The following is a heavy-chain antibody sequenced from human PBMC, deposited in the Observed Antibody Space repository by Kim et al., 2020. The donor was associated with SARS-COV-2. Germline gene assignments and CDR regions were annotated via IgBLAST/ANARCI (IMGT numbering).Heavy chain of an antibody. D-gene: IGHD3-10*01. CDR3: ARGRYYYGSGSYIDY. Sequence: SETLSLTCAVYGGSFSGYYWSWIRQPPGKGLEWIGEINHSGSTNYNPSLKSRVTISVDTSKNQFSLKLSSVTAADTAVYYCARGRYYYGSGSYIDYWGQG. V-gene: IGHV4-34*01. CDR2: INHSGST. CDR1: GGSFSGYY. J-gene: IGHJ4*02.